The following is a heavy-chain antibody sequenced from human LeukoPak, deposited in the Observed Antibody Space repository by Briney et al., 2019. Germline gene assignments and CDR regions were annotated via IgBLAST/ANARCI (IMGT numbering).Heavy chain of an antibody. CDR1: GYSISSDYY. V-gene: IGHV4-61*03. CDR2: IYYSGGT. J-gene: IGHJ6*03. D-gene: IGHD2-2*01. Sequence: SETLSLTCTVSGYSISSDYYWSWLRQPPGKGLEWLGYIYYSGGTNYNPSLKSRVTISVDTSKIHFSLKLSSVTAADTAVYYCARARSGYCSSTSCYGRYYYMDVWGKGTTVTISS. CDR3: ARARSGYCSSTSCYGRYYYMDV.